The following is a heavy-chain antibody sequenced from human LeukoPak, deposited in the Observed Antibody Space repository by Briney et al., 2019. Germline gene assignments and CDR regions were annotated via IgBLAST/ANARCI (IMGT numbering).Heavy chain of an antibody. CDR1: GFTFSSYS. CDR3: AREVDYGDYFDY. CDR2: ISSSSSYI. D-gene: IGHD4-17*01. Sequence: GGSLRLSCAASGFTFSSYSMNWVRQAPGKGLEWVSSISSSSSYIYYADSVKGRFTISRDNAKNSLYLQMNSLRAEDTAVYYRAREVDYGDYFDYWGQGTLVTVSS. J-gene: IGHJ4*02. V-gene: IGHV3-21*01.